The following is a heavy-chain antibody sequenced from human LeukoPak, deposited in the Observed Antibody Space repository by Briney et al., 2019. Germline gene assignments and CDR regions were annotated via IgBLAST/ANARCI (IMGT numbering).Heavy chain of an antibody. CDR3: ARESKDYDSSGYYHYFDY. D-gene: IGHD3-22*01. V-gene: IGHV3-30*04. CDR2: ISYDGSNK. CDR1: GFTFSSYA. J-gene: IGHJ4*02. Sequence: GGSLRLSCAASGFTFSSYAMHWVRQAPGKGLEWVAVISYDGSNKYYADSVKGRFTISRDNSENALYLQMNSLRAEDTAVYYCARESKDYDSSGYYHYFDYWGQGTLVTVSS.